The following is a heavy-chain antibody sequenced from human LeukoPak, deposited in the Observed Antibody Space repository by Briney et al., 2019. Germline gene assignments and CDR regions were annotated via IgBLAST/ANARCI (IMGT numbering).Heavy chain of an antibody. D-gene: IGHD2-21*01. CDR3: AKIPTRYYYYYMDA. Sequence: GGSLRLSCAASGFTFSSYEMNWVRQAPGKGLEWVAFIRYDGSNKYYADSVKGRFTISRDNSKNTLYLQMNSLRAEDTAVYYCAKIPTRYYYYYMDAWGKGTTVTISS. CDR2: IRYDGSNK. J-gene: IGHJ6*03. V-gene: IGHV3-30*02. CDR1: GFTFSSYE.